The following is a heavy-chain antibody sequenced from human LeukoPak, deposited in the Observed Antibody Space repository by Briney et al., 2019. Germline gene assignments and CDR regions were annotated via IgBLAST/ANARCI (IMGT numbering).Heavy chain of an antibody. Sequence: GGSLRLSCAASGFTFSSYGTHWVRQAPGKGLEWVAVISYDGSNKYSADSVKGRFTISRDNSKNTLYLQMNSLRAEDTAVYYCANYGDYYYFYYWGQGTLVTVSS. CDR3: ANYGDYYYFYY. J-gene: IGHJ4*02. CDR1: GFTFSSYG. CDR2: ISYDGSNK. V-gene: IGHV3-30*18. D-gene: IGHD4-17*01.